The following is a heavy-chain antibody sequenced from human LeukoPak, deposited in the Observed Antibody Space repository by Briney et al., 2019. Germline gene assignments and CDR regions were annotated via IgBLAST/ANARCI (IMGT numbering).Heavy chain of an antibody. CDR1: GFTFSSYA. V-gene: IGHV3-23*01. CDR2: ISGSGGST. D-gene: IGHD5-12*01. CDR3: AKSSGYDPTPDY. J-gene: IGHJ4*02. Sequence: GGSLRLSCAASGFTFSSYAMSWVRQAPGLGLAWVSAISGSGGSTYYADSVKGRFTISRDTSKNTLYLQMNSLRAEDTAVYYCAKSSGYDPTPDYWGQGTLVTVSS.